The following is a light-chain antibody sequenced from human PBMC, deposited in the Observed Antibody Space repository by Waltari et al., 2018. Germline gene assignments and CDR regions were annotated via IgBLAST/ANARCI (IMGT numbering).Light chain of an antibody. J-gene: IGKJ4*01. Sequence: DIQMTQSPSSLSASVGDRVTITCRASQGIGTNLVWYQQKPGKVPKVLIYAASTLQSGVPSRFSGSGSWTYFTLTISSLQPEDVATYYGQKYNTALPELTFGGGTKVEIK. V-gene: IGKV1-27*01. CDR3: QKYNTALPELT. CDR1: QGIGTN. CDR2: AAS.